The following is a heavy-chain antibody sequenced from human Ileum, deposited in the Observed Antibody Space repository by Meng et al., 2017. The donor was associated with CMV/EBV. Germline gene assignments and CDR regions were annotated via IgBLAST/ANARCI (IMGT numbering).Heavy chain of an antibody. J-gene: IGHJ4*02. D-gene: IGHD2-2*01. CDR1: GFKFSNYA. V-gene: IGHV3-53*05. Sequence: GESLKISCEVSGFKFSNYAMSWVRQAPGKGLEWVSAVFRGGGTTYADSVKGRFTVSSDNSKNTVFLQMNSLRTDDTAQYYCVPDIVIVPVSYWGQGTLVTVSS. CDR2: VFRGGGT. CDR3: VPDIVIVPVSY.